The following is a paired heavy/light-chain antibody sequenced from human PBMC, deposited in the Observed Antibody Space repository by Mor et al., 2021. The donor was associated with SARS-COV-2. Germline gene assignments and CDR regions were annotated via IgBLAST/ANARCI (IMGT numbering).Heavy chain of an antibody. Sequence: QVQLVESGGGLVKPGGSLRLSCAASGFIFSDHYMTWIRQSPGKGLEWVSYINTVSTFSDYADSVKGRFTVSRDNAKNSLYLQMKGLRAEDTAIYYCARGASANALPVPDHWGQGTLVTVSS. CDR2: INTVSTFS. D-gene: IGHD2-8*01. V-gene: IGHV3-11*06. J-gene: IGHJ4*02. CDR3: ARGASANALPVPDH. CDR1: GFIFSDHY.
Light chain of an antibody. CDR1: SGSVSSNYY. CDR2: STN. CDR3: VIYMGSGPVL. Sequence: QIVVTQEPSLSVSPGGTVTLTCGLKSGSVSSNYYPSWYQHIPGQAPRTLIYSTNSRPSGVPARFSGSILGDKAALTITGAQAVDECDYYCVIYMGSGPVLFGGGTKLTVL. V-gene: IGLV8-61*01. J-gene: IGLJ3*02.